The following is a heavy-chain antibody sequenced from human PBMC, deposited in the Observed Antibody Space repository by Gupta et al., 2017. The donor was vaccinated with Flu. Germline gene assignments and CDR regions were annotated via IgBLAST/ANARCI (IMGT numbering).Heavy chain of an antibody. CDR1: GFTFSSYA. CDR3: AKPPLQSSGWYRDGDDAFDI. D-gene: IGHD6-19*01. CDR2: ISGSGGST. Sequence: EVQLLESGGGLVQPGGSLRLSCAASGFTFSSYAMSWFRQAPGKGLEWVSAISGSGGSTYYADSVKGRFTISRDNSKNTLYLQMNSLRAEDTAVYYCAKPPLQSSGWYRDGDDAFDIWGQGTMVTVSS. V-gene: IGHV3-23*01. J-gene: IGHJ3*02.